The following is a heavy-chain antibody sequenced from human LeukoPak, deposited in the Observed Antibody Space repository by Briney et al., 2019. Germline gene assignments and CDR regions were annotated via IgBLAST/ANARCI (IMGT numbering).Heavy chain of an antibody. CDR3: AKDLGSHGGTIFDY. V-gene: IGHV3-23*01. J-gene: IGHJ4*02. CDR1: GFTFSSYS. D-gene: IGHD4-23*01. CDR2: ISGSGGST. Sequence: GGSLRLSCAASGFTFSSYSMNWVRQAPGKGLEWVSAISGSGGSTYYADSVKGRFTISRDNSKNTLYLQMNSLRAEDTAVYYCAKDLGSHGGTIFDYWGQGTLVTVSS.